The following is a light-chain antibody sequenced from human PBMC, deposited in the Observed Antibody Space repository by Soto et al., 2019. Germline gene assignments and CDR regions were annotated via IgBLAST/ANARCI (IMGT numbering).Light chain of an antibody. CDR1: QSLLYSNGYNY. J-gene: IGKJ1*01. V-gene: IGKV2-28*01. CDR3: MQALQSRT. Sequence: DIVMTQSPLSLLVTPGEPASISCRSSQSLLYSNGYNYLDWYLQRPGQSPQLLIYLGSNRASGVPDRFSGSGSGTDFTLKISRGEAEDVGVYYCMQALQSRTFGQGTKVEIK. CDR2: LGS.